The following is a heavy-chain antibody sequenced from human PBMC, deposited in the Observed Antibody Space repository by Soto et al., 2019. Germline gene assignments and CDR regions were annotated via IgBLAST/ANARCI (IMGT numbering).Heavy chain of an antibody. V-gene: IGHV1-69*13. CDR3: ARDDSLAQWPLD. CDR2: IIPIFGTA. CDR1: GGTFSSYA. J-gene: IGHJ4*02. D-gene: IGHD6-19*01. Sequence: AVKVSCNASGGTFSSYAISCVRQVPGQGLEWMGGIIPIFGTANYAQKFQGGVTITAGEYTSTAYMQLSNRRSHDTAVLYYARDDSLAQWPLDWGQGTLVTVSS.